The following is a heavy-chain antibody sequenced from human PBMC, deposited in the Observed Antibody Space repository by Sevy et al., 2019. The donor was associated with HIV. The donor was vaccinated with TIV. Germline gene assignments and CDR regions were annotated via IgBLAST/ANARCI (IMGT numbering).Heavy chain of an antibody. CDR1: GFTFSDYA. J-gene: IGHJ4*02. D-gene: IGHD1-26*01. V-gene: IGHV3-49*03. Sequence: GESLKISCTASGFTFSDYAMSWFRQAPGKGLEWVGFIRTKAYGGTTEYAASVKGRFTISRDDSKSIAYLQMNSLKTEDTAVYYCTRDQWELPGPGYWGQGPLVTVSS. CDR3: TRDQWELPGPGY. CDR2: IRTKAYGGTT.